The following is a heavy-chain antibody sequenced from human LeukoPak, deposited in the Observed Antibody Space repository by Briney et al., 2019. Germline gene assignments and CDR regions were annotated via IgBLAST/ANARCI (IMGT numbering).Heavy chain of an antibody. CDR2: ISGSGGRT. CDR3: AKDFAEGFFDY. Sequence: GGSLRLSCAASGFTFSSYAMSWVRQAPGKGLEWVSGISGSGGRTYYADSVKGRFTISRDNSKNTLYLQMNSLRAEDTAVYYCAKDFAEGFFDYWGQGTLVTVSS. J-gene: IGHJ4*02. V-gene: IGHV3-23*01. CDR1: GFTFSSYA.